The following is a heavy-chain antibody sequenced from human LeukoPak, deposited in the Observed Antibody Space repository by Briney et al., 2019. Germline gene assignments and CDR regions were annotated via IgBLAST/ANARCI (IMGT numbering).Heavy chain of an antibody. CDR2: ITYITSSSSST. J-gene: IGHJ6*03. CDR1: GFTFSSYN. D-gene: IGHD3-10*01. CDR3: ARVRGEYYMDV. Sequence: GGSLRLSCAVSGFTFSSYNMNWDRQAPGKGLEWVSYITYITSSSSSTYYADSVKGRFTISRDNAKNSLYLQTNSLRAEDTAVYFCARVRGEYYMDVWGKGTTVTVSS. V-gene: IGHV3-48*01.